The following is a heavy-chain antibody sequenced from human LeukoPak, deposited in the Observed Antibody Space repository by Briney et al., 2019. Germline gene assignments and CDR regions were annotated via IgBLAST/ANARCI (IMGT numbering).Heavy chain of an antibody. V-gene: IGHV1-46*01. D-gene: IGHD3-10*01. Sequence: ASVKVSCKASGYTFTSYYMHWVRQAPGQGLEWMGIINPSGGSTSYAQKFQGRVTMTRDTSTSTVYMELSGLRSEDTAVYYCATREYGSGSYDYYGMDVWGQGTTVTVSS. J-gene: IGHJ6*02. CDR2: INPSGGST. CDR1: GYTFTSYY. CDR3: ATREYGSGSYDYYGMDV.